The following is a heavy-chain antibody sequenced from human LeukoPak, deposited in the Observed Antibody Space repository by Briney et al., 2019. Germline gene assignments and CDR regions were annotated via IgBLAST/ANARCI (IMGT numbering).Heavy chain of an antibody. J-gene: IGHJ4*02. D-gene: IGHD3-10*01. V-gene: IGHV4-39*07. CDR2: IYSRGNT. CDR3: ARVPFRYYYGSGSYYFDY. Sequence: SETLSLTCSVSGVSISSGSNYWGWIRQPPGKTLEWIGSIYSRGNTYYNPSLKSRVIILIDTAKNHFSLNLSPVTAADTAVYYCARVPFRYYYGSGSYYFDYWGQGSLVTVSS. CDR1: GVSISSGSNY.